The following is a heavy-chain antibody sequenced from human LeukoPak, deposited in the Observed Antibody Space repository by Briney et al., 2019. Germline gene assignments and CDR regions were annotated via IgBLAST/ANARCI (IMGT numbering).Heavy chain of an antibody. D-gene: IGHD3-22*01. V-gene: IGHV1-8*01. J-gene: IGHJ4*02. CDR2: VNPNSGNT. CDR3: ARVDGSPDY. Sequence: ASVKVSCKASGYTFTSYDINWVRQATGQGLEWMGWVNPNSGNTRYAQKFQGRLTMTRNTSISTAYMELSSLRSEDTAIYYCARVDGSPDYWGQGTLVTVSS. CDR1: GYTFTSYD.